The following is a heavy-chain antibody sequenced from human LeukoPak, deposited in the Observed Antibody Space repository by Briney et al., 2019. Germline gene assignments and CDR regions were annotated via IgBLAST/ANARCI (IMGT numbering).Heavy chain of an antibody. CDR3: AGRGPYDFWSGYWYYYYGMDV. D-gene: IGHD3-3*01. CDR1: GGSFSGYY. J-gene: IGHJ6*02. CDR2: INHSGST. Sequence: SETLSLTCAVYGGSFSGYYWSWIRQPPGKGLEWIGEINHSGSTNYNPSLKSRVTISVDTSKNQFSLKLSSVTAADTAVYYCAGRGPYDFWSGYWYYYYGMDVWGQGTTVTVSS. V-gene: IGHV4-34*01.